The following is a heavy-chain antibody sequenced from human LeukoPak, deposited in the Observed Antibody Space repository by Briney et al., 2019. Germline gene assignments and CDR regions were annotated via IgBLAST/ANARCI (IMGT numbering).Heavy chain of an antibody. CDR1: GFTFSSYS. V-gene: IGHV3-48*01. CDR3: ARSSTSDAFDI. J-gene: IGHJ3*02. Sequence: GGSLRLSCAASGFTFSSYSMNWVRQAPGKGLEWVSYISSSSTIYYADSVKDRFTISRDNAKNSLYLQMNSLRAEDTAVYYCARSSTSDAFDIWGQGTMVTVSS. CDR2: ISSSSTI. D-gene: IGHD2-2*01.